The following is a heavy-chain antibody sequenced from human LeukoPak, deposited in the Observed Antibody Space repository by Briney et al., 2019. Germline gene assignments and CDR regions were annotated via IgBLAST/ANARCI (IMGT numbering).Heavy chain of an antibody. CDR1: GGSISRGGYS. V-gene: IGHV4-30-2*01. J-gene: IGHJ4*02. D-gene: IGHD3-22*01. CDR3: ASSNYFDSSTYRFDY. Sequence: SETLSLTCVVSGGSISRGGYSWSWIRQPPGKALEWIGHICHSGATYYNPSLKSRVTMSVDRSMNESSLKLTSVTAADTAVYYCASSNYFDSSTYRFDYWGQGTLVTVSS. CDR2: ICHSGAT.